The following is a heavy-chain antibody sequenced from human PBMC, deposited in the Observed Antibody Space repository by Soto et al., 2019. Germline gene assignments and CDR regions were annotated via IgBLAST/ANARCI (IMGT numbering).Heavy chain of an antibody. D-gene: IGHD2-2*01. V-gene: IGHV3-73*01. CDR1: GFTFSGSA. CDR2: IRSKANSYAT. Sequence: GGSLRLSCAASGFTFSGSAMHWVRQASGKGLEWVGRIRSKANSYATAYAASVKGRFTISKNDSKNTAYLQMNSLKTEDTAVYYCTRSPITDCSSTSCYDVGGDYSGDYYYYYYMDVWGKGTTVTVSS. CDR3: TRSPITDCSSTSCYDVGGDYSGDYYYYYYMDV. J-gene: IGHJ6*03.